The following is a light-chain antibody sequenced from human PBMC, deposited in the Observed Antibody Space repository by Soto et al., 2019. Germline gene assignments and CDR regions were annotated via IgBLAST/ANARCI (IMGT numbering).Light chain of an antibody. V-gene: IGLV1-47*01. CDR1: SSNIGSNY. Sequence: QSVLTQPPSASGPPGQRVTISCSGSSSNIGSNYVYWYQQLPGTAPKLLIYRNNQRRSGVPDRFSGSKSGTSASLAISGLRSEDEADYYCAAWDDSLSGFYVFGTGTKLTVL. CDR2: RNN. CDR3: AAWDDSLSGFYV. J-gene: IGLJ1*01.